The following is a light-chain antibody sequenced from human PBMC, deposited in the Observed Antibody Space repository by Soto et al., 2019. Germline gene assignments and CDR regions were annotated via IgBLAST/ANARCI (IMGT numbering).Light chain of an antibody. V-gene: IGKV3-11*01. Sequence: EIVLTQSPANLSLSPGERATLSCRASQSVSSYLAWYQQKPGQAPRLLIYDASNRATGIPARFSGSGSGTDFTLTISSLEPEDVAVYYCQQRSNWPPGFTFGPGTKVDIK. J-gene: IGKJ3*01. CDR1: QSVSSY. CDR2: DAS. CDR3: QQRSNWPPGFT.